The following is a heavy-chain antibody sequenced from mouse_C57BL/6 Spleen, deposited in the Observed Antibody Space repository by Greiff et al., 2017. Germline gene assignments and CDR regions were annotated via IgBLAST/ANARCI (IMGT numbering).Heavy chain of an antibody. V-gene: IGHV1-69*01. Sequence: QVQLQQPGAELVMPGASVKLSCKASGYTFTSYWMHWVKQRPGQGLEWIGEIDPSDSYTNYNQKFKGKSTLTVDTSSSTAYMQLSSLTSEDSAVYYCARGGDPSFAYWGQGTLVTVSA. CDR3: ARGGDPSFAY. J-gene: IGHJ3*01. CDR2: IDPSDSYT. CDR1: GYTFTSYW.